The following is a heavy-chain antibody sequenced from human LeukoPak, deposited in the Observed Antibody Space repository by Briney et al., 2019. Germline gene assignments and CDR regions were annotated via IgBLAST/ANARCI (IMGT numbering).Heavy chain of an antibody. D-gene: IGHD4-17*01. CDR2: IYHSGST. CDR3: ARNVKDPYGEETLFDY. Sequence: SETLSLTCAVSGGSISSSNWWSWVRQPPGKGLEWIGEIYHSGSTNYNPSLKSRVTISVDKSKNQFSLKLNSVTAADTAVYYCARNVKDPYGEETLFDYWGQGTLVTVSS. V-gene: IGHV4-4*02. J-gene: IGHJ4*02. CDR1: GGSISSSNW.